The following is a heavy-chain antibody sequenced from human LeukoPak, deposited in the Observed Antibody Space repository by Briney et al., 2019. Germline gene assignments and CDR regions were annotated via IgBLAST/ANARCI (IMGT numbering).Heavy chain of an antibody. Sequence: SETLSLTCAGYGGSFSGYYWSWIRQPPGKGLEWIGEINHSGSTNYNPSLKSRVTISVDTSKNQFSLKLSSVTAADTAVYYCARAAMWIQLWLDYWGQGTLVTVSS. V-gene: IGHV4-34*01. CDR2: INHSGST. CDR3: ARAAMWIQLWLDY. CDR1: GGSFSGYY. D-gene: IGHD5-18*01. J-gene: IGHJ4*02.